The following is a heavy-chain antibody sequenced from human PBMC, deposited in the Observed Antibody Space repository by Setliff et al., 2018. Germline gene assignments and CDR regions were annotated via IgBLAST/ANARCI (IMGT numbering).Heavy chain of an antibody. J-gene: IGHJ4*02. V-gene: IGHV4-39*01. CDR2: VYHSGGT. CDR1: GGSISSGSDH. D-gene: IGHD5-12*01. CDR3: ARHVKVATEYFDC. Sequence: PSETLSLTCTVSGGSISSGSDHWAWIRQPPGKGLEWLGTVYHSGGTYYNPSLKSRVTMSVDTSKNLFSLKLNSVTAADTDLYYCARHVKVATEYFDCWGQGTLVTVSS.